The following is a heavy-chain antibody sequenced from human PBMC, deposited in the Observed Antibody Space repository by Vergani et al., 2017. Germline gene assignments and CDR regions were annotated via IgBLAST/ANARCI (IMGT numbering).Heavy chain of an antibody. V-gene: IGHV3-30*02. Sequence: QVQLVESGGGVVQPGGSLRLSCGASGFSVSNSGMHWVRQTPGKGLEWVAFIQYDGSDIFYADFVEGRFTISRDNSKNSLYLQMRSLRFDDTAVYYCANDGSANRIRGWLDHWGQGALVTVSS. D-gene: IGHD3-10*01. CDR2: IQYDGSDI. CDR3: ANDGSANRIRGWLDH. J-gene: IGHJ4*02. CDR1: GFSVSNSG.